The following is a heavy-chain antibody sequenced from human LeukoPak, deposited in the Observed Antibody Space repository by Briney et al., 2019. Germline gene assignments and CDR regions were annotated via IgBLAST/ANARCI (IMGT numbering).Heavy chain of an antibody. CDR2: ISGSGGST. V-gene: IGHV3-23*01. Sequence: GGSLRLSCAASGFTFSSYAMSWVRQAPGKGLEWVSAISGSGGSTYYADSVKGRFTISRDNSKNTLYLQMNSLRAEDTAVYYCAKAPTDYGDYENYFDYWGQGTLVTVSS. CDR3: AKAPTDYGDYENYFDY. CDR1: GFTFSSYA. J-gene: IGHJ4*02. D-gene: IGHD4-17*01.